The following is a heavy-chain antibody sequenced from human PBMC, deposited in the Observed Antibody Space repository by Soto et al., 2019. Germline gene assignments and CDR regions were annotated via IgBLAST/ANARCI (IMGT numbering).Heavy chain of an antibody. Sequence: PGESLKISCKGSGYSFTSYWIGWVRQMPGKGLEWMGIIYPGDSDTRYSPSFQGQVTISADKSISTAYLQWSSLKASYTAMYYCAIHPLDDDILTETRFDIWGQGTMVTVSS. CDR2: IYPGDSDT. CDR1: GYSFTSYW. J-gene: IGHJ3*02. D-gene: IGHD3-9*01. CDR3: AIHPLDDDILTETRFDI. V-gene: IGHV5-51*01.